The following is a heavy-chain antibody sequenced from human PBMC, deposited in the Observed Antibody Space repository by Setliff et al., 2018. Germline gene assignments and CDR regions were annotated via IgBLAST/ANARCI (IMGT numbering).Heavy chain of an antibody. J-gene: IGHJ6*02. V-gene: IGHV1-8*02. Sequence: ASVKVSCKASGYTFTSYDINWVRQATGQGLEWMGWMNPNSGNTGYAQKFQGRVTMTRNTSISTAYMEPSSLRSEDTAVYYCARDVPFWSGYYTGYYYYYGMDVWGQGTTVTVSS. CDR3: ARDVPFWSGYYTGYYYYYGMDV. CDR1: GYTFTSYD. CDR2: MNPNSGNT. D-gene: IGHD3-3*01.